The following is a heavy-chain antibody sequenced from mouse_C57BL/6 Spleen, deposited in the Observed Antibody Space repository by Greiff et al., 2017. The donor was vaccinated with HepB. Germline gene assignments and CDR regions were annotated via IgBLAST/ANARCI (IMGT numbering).Heavy chain of an antibody. J-gene: IGHJ3*01. CDR1: GFTFSDYG. V-gene: IGHV5-17*01. D-gene: IGHD1-1*01. CDR2: ISSGSSTI. Sequence: EVMLVESGGGLVKPGGSLKLSCAASGFTFSDYGMHRVRQAPEKGLEWVAYISSGSSTIYYADTVKGRFTISRDNAKNTLFLQMTSLRSEDTAMYYCARGYYYGSSPFAYWGQGTLVTVSA. CDR3: ARGYYYGSSPFAY.